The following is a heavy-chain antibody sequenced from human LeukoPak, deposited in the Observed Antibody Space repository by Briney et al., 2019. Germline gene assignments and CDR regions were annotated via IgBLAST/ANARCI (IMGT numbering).Heavy chain of an antibody. D-gene: IGHD5-18*01. Sequence: ASVKVSCKASGYTFTGYYMHWVRQAPGQGLEWMGRINPNSGGTNYAQKFQGRVTMTRDTSISTAYMELSRLRSEHTAVYYCARCGYSDAWSCDHWGQGTLVTVSS. V-gene: IGHV1-2*06. CDR2: INPNSGGT. J-gene: IGHJ5*02. CDR3: ARCGYSDAWSCDH. CDR1: GYTFTGYY.